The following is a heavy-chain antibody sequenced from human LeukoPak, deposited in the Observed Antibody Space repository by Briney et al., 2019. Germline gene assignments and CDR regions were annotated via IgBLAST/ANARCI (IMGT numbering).Heavy chain of an antibody. CDR3: ARYDSGEFDY. Sequence: PSETLSLTCTVSGCSISSSSYYWGWIRQPPGKGLEWIGSIYYSGSTYYNPSLKSRVIISVDTSKNQFSLKLSSVTAADTVVYSCARYDSGEFDYWGRGTLVIVSS. CDR2: IYYSGST. D-gene: IGHD3-10*01. J-gene: IGHJ4*02. CDR1: GCSISSSSYY. V-gene: IGHV4-39*01.